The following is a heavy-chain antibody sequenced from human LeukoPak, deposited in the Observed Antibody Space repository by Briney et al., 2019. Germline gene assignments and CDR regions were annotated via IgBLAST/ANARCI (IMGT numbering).Heavy chain of an antibody. D-gene: IGHD3-3*01. Sequence: ASVKVSCKASGYTFTSYYMHWVRQAPGQGLERMGIINPSGGSTSYAQKFQGRVTMTRDTSTSTVYMELSSLRSEDTAVYYCARERSAKYYDFWSGYPLETNWFDPWGQGTLVTVSS. J-gene: IGHJ5*02. CDR3: ARERSAKYYDFWSGYPLETNWFDP. CDR1: GYTFTSYY. V-gene: IGHV1-46*03. CDR2: INPSGGST.